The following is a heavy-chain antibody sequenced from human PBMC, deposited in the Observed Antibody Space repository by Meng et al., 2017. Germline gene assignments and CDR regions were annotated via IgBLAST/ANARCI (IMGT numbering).Heavy chain of an antibody. CDR1: GGSISSSNW. Sequence: QGMRQVSGPGLVKPSGTRSLTCAGSGGSISSSNWWSWVRQPPGKGLEWIGEIYHSGSTKYNPSLKSRVTISVDKSKNQFSLKLSSVTAADTAVYYCARAQYYDFWSGYYFDYWGQGTLVTVSS. D-gene: IGHD3-3*01. V-gene: IGHV4-4*02. J-gene: IGHJ4*02. CDR3: ARAQYYDFWSGYYFDY. CDR2: IYHSGST.